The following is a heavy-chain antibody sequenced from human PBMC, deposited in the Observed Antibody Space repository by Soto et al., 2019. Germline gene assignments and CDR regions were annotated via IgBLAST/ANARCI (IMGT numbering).Heavy chain of an antibody. D-gene: IGHD2-8*01. J-gene: IGHJ4*02. V-gene: IGHV1-18*01. CDR2: ISAYNGNT. Sequence: APVKAACKGSGYKFTSYGISWVRLAPGQGLEWMGWISAYNGNTNYAQKLQGRVTMTTDTSTSAAYMELRGLRSADSVVYYCARIVAMMYYFDYCGQGTLVTVSP. CDR3: ARIVAMMYYFDY. CDR1: GYKFTSYG.